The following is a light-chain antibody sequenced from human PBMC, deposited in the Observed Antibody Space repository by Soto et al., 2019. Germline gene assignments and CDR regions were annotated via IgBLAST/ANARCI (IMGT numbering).Light chain of an antibody. J-gene: IGKJ5*01. CDR1: QTISGY. Sequence: IQMTQSPSSLSASVGDRVTITCRASQTISGYLNWYQQKPGKAPELLIYIAATLQSGVPSRFSGSYSGTEFTLTITSLQPEDFATYYCQQVNSYPITFGQGTRLEIK. V-gene: IGKV1-9*01. CDR2: IAA. CDR3: QQVNSYPIT.